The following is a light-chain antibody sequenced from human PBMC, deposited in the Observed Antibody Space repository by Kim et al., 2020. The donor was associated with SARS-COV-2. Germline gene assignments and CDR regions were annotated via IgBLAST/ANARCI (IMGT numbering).Light chain of an antibody. V-gene: IGLV3-1*01. CDR2: QDN. J-gene: IGLJ1*01. CDR1: KLGDKY. CDR3: QAWDSSTKV. Sequence: VSPGQTASITCSGDKLGDKYACWYQQKPGQSPVLVIYQDNKRPSGIPERFSGSNSGNTATMTISGTQAMDEADYYCQAWDSSTKVFGTGTKVTVL.